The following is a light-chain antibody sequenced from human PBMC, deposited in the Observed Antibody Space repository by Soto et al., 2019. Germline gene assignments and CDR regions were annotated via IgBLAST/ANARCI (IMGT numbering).Light chain of an antibody. V-gene: IGKV1-5*03. J-gene: IGKJ2*01. CDR3: QQYDRYPYT. Sequence: DIPMTQSPSTLSASVGDRVTITCRASQSISSWLAWYQQKPGKAPKVLIYKASSLESGVPSRFSGSGSETEFTLTISSLQPDDFASYYCQQYDRYPYTFGQGTKLEIK. CDR1: QSISSW. CDR2: KAS.